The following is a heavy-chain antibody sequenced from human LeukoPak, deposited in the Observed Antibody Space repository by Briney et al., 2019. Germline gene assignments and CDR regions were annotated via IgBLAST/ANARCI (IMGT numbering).Heavy chain of an antibody. CDR3: AKDPRAVAAPYYFDY. CDR2: ISGSGGST. CDR1: GFTFSDYY. D-gene: IGHD6-19*01. Sequence: GGSLRLSCAASGFTFSDYYMSWIRQAPGKGLEWVSAISGSGGSTYCADSVKGRFTISRDNSKNTLYLQMNSLRAEDTAVYYCAKDPRAVAAPYYFDYWGQGTLVTVSS. J-gene: IGHJ4*02. V-gene: IGHV3-23*01.